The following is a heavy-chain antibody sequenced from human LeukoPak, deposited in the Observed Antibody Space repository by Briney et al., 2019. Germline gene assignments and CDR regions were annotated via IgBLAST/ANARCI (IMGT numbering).Heavy chain of an antibody. CDR1: GFTFSSYG. Sequence: PGGSLRLSCAASGFTFSSYGMHWVRQAPGKGLEWVAVIWYDGSNKYYADSVKGRFTISRDNSKNTLYLQMNSLRAEDTAVYYCARALGYCSSTSCYSNWFDPWGQGTLVAVSS. CDR2: IWYDGSNK. V-gene: IGHV3-33*01. CDR3: ARALGYCSSTSCYSNWFDP. D-gene: IGHD2-2*01. J-gene: IGHJ5*02.